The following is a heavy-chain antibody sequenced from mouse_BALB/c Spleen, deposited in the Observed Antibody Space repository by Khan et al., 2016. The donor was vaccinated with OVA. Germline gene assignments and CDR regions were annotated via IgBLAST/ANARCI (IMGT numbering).Heavy chain of an antibody. J-gene: IGHJ3*01. D-gene: IGHD2-14*01. Sequence: VQLQASGAELARPGASVKMSCKASGYTFTSYTIHWIKLRPGQGLEWIGYINPSNNYTNYTQKFKDKATLTADKSSTTAYMPLSSLTSDDSAVYNCVRDGDYYRNDGWFAYWGQGNLVTVTA. CDR3: VRDGDYYRNDGWFAY. CDR2: INPSNNYT. V-gene: IGHV1-4*01. CDR1: GYTFTSYT.